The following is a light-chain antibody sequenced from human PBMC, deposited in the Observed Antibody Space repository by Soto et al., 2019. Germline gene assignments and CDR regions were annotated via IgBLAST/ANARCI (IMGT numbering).Light chain of an antibody. CDR3: QTWGSGIHVV. J-gene: IGLJ2*01. CDR1: SGHSSYA. V-gene: IGLV4-69*01. CDR2: LNSDGSH. Sequence: QLVLTQSPSASASLGASVKLTCTLSSGHSSYAIAWHQQQPEKGPRYLMRLNSDGSHSKGDGIPDRFSGSSSGAERYLTISSLQSYDEADYYCQTWGSGIHVVFGGGTKVTVL.